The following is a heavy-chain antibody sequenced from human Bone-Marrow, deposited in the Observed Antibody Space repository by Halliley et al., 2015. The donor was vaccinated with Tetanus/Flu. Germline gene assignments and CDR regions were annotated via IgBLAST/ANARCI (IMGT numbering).Heavy chain of an antibody. CDR3: AREKDGSGRHNYGMGV. Sequence: QMQLVQSGAEVKRPGSSVKVSCKASGGTLSSYVTSWVRQAPGQGLEWMAGIIPIFRKTDYAQKFQGRVTITVDESTSTAYMEQSRLRSDDTGVYYSAREKDGSGRHNYGMGVWGQGTSVTVSS. CDR1: GGTLSSYV. V-gene: IGHV1-69*01. J-gene: IGHJ6*02. CDR2: IIPIFRKT. D-gene: IGHD3-22*01.